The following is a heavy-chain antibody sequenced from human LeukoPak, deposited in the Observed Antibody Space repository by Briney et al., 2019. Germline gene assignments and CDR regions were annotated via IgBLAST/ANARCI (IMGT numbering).Heavy chain of an antibody. Sequence: ASVKVSCKASGYTFTSYGISWVRQAPGQGLEWMGWISAYNGNKNYAQKLQGRVTMTTDTSTSTAYMELRSLRSDDTAVYYCARQRSIAARPEGWFDPWGQGTLVTVSS. D-gene: IGHD6-6*01. V-gene: IGHV1-18*01. J-gene: IGHJ5*02. CDR1: GYTFTSYG. CDR3: ARQRSIAARPEGWFDP. CDR2: ISAYNGNK.